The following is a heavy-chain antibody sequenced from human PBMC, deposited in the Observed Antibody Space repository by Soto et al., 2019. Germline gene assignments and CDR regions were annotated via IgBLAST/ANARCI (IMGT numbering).Heavy chain of an antibody. CDR3: ARVNRSSGRYSSGWYGGGWFDP. CDR1: SGSISSSNW. Sequence: SETLSLTCAVSSGSISSSNWWSWVRQPPGKGLEWIGEIYHSGSTNYNPSLKSRVTISVDKSKNQFSLKLSSVTAADTAVYYCARVNRSSGRYSSGWYGGGWFDPWGQGTLVTVSS. D-gene: IGHD6-19*01. J-gene: IGHJ5*02. CDR2: IYHSGST. V-gene: IGHV4-4*02.